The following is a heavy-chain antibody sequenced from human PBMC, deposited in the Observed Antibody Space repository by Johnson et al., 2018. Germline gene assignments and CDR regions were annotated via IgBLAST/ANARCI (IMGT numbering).Heavy chain of an antibody. J-gene: IGHJ6*03. D-gene: IGHD3-16*01. CDR1: GFTFSSYG. Sequence: QVQLVQSGGGVVQPGRSLRLSCAASGFTFSSYGMHWVRQAPGKGLEWVAVIWFVGSNKYYADSVKGRFIISRDNSNNTLYLQMNSLGADDTAVYYCARDGGRYYYYYYMDVWAKGTTVTVSS. V-gene: IGHV3-33*01. CDR2: IWFVGSNK. CDR3: ARDGGRYYYYYYMDV.